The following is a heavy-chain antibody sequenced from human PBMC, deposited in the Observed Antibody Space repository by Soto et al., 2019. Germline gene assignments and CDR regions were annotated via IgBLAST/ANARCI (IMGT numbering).Heavy chain of an antibody. CDR2: IYPGESDT. J-gene: IGHJ6*02. Sequence: GESLKISCKGSVYSFTSYWIGWVRQMPGKGLEWMGIIYPGESDTRYSPSFQGQVTISADKSISTAYLQWSSLKASDTAMYYCARHNSNIAARLDYYYGMDVWGQGTTVTVSS. V-gene: IGHV5-51*01. CDR1: VYSFTSYW. CDR3: ARHNSNIAARLDYYYGMDV. D-gene: IGHD6-6*01.